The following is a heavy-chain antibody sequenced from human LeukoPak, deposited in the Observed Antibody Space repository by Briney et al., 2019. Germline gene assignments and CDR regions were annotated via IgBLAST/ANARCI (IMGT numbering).Heavy chain of an antibody. Sequence: ASVKVSCTASGYSFTRNDISWVRQAPGQGLEWMGWINNNNGNTKYAQNLQGRVTMTTDTSTSTAYMELRSLRFDDTAMYYCAREGPDYGPTFDIWGQGTMVTVSS. D-gene: IGHD4/OR15-4a*01. V-gene: IGHV1-18*01. CDR1: GYSFTRND. J-gene: IGHJ3*02. CDR3: AREGPDYGPTFDI. CDR2: INNNNGNT.